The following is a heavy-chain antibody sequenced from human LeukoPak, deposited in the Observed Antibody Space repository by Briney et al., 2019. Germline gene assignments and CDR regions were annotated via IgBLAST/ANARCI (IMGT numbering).Heavy chain of an antibody. CDR1: GYTFTGYF. V-gene: IGHV1-2*02. J-gene: IGHJ6*02. CDR2: INPNSGGT. Sequence: ASVKVSYKASGYTFTGYFVHWVRQAPGQGLEWTGWINPNSGGTNSAQKFQGRVTMTRDTSISTAYMELSRLGSDDTAVYFCARVKVDCSSSSCSSLSGYGMDVWGQGTTVTVSS. CDR3: ARVKVDCSSSSCSSLSGYGMDV. D-gene: IGHD2-2*01.